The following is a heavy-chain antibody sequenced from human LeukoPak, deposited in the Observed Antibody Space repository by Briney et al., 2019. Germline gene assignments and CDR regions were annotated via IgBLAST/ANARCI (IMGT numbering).Heavy chain of an antibody. J-gene: IGHJ3*02. V-gene: IGHV1-24*01. CDR2: FDPEDGET. Sequence: ASVKVSCKVSGYTLTELSMHWVRHAPGKGREWMGGFDPEDGETIYAQKFQGRVTMTEDTSTDTAYMELSSLRSEDTAVYYCARNMGLSGSSAPAAFDIWGQGTMVTVSS. CDR1: GYTLTELS. D-gene: IGHD1-26*01. CDR3: ARNMGLSGSSAPAAFDI.